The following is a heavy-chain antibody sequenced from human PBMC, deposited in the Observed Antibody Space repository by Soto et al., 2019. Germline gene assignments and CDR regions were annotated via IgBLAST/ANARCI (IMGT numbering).Heavy chain of an antibody. V-gene: IGHV3-23*01. J-gene: IGHJ4*02. D-gene: IGHD3-10*01. CDR2: ISGSGGST. CDR1: GFTFSSYG. CDR3: AKDYYGSGSYYNQGPFDY. Sequence: GGSLRLSCAASGFTFSSYGMSWVRQAPGKGLEWVSVISGSGGSTYHADSVKGQFTISRDNSKKTLYLQMNSLRAEDTAVYYFAKDYYGSGSYYNQGPFDYWGQGTLVTVSS.